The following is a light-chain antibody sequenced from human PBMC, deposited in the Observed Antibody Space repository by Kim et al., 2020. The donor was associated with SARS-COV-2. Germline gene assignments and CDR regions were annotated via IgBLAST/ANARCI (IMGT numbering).Light chain of an antibody. CDR1: QGISDL. J-gene: IGKJ2*01. CDR2: GAS. CDR3: PQYNNFLYT. V-gene: IGKV1-16*02. Sequence: DIQMTQSPSSLSASEGDGVSSTCRASQGISDLLAWFQQKAGKAPESLIYGASHLQCGVPSKFSGSGSGTDFTLTISSLQPEDFATYYCPQYNNFLYTFGQGSKLEI.